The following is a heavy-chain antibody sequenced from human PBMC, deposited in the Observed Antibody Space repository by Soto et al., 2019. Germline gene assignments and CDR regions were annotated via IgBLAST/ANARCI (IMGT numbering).Heavy chain of an antibody. V-gene: IGHV3-7*03. J-gene: IGHJ1*01. D-gene: IGHD2-21*01. CDR2: IKVDGSEK. CDR1: GFIFKDYW. CDR3: ARDEICDGVKCTLGYFQE. Sequence: DVQLVDSGGGLVQSGGPLRLSCAASGFIFKDYWMNWVRQAPGKGLEWVANIKVDGSEKNYVDSVKGRFTISRDNAKNSLYLQMNNLRAEDTAVYYCARDEICDGVKCTLGYFQEWGQGTLVTVSS.